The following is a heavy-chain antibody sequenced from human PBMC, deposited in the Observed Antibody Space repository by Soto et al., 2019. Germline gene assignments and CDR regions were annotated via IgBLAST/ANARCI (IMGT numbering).Heavy chain of an antibody. V-gene: IGHV3-21*06. Sequence: PGGSLRLSCAASGFTFTRYSMNWVRQAPGKGLGWVSSISSTTNYIYYGDSMKGRLTISRDNAKNSLYLEMNSLRAEDTAVYYCARESEDLTSNFDYWGQGTLVTVSS. CDR1: GFTFTRYS. J-gene: IGHJ4*02. CDR3: ARESEDLTSNFDY. CDR2: ISSTTNYI.